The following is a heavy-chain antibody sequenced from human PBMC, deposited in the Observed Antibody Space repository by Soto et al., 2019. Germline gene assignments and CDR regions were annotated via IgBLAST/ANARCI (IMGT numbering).Heavy chain of an antibody. CDR3: AKRSSGNWFDP. CDR1: GLTFSSYA. V-gene: IGHV3-23*01. CDR2: ISVSGGST. D-gene: IGHD3-10*01. Sequence: EVQLLESGGGLVQPGGSLRLSCAASGLTFSSYAMSWVRQAPGKGLEWVSVISVSGGSTYYADSVKGRFTISRDNSKNTLYLQMNSLRAEDTAVYYCAKRSSGNWFDPWGQGTLVTVSS. J-gene: IGHJ5*02.